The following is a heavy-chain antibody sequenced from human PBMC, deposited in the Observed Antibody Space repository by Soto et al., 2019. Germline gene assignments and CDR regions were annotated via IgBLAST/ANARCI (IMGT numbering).Heavy chain of an antibody. Sequence: QITLKESGPTLVKPTQTLTLTRTFSGFSLSTSGVGVGWIRQPPGKALEWLALIYWDDDKRYSPSLKSSLTLTNATAKTRVVLTMTNMDPVDTAAYYCAHRPLRDYGDYSYGMDVWGQGTTVTVSS. CDR3: AHRPLRDYGDYSYGMDV. V-gene: IGHV2-5*02. D-gene: IGHD3-16*01. CDR2: IYWDDDK. J-gene: IGHJ6*02. CDR1: GFSLSTSGVG.